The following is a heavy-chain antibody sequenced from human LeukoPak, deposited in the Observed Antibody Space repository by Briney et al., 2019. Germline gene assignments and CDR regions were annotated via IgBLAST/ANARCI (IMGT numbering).Heavy chain of an antibody. V-gene: IGHV4-30-4*08. J-gene: IGHJ6*02. D-gene: IGHD3-22*01. CDR1: GGSISSGGYY. Sequence: SETLSLTCTVSGGSISSGGYYWSWIRQHPGKGLEWIGYIYYSGSTYYNPSLKSRVTISVDTSKNQFSLKLSSVTAADTAVYYCARADPYYDSSGPYYYGMDVWGQGTTVTVSS. CDR3: ARADPYYDSSGPYYYGMDV. CDR2: IYYSGST.